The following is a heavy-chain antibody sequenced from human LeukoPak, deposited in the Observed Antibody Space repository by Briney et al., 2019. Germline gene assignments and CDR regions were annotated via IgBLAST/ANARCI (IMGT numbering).Heavy chain of an antibody. CDR3: ARDAPLSYYDSSGYYSP. Sequence: SETLSLTCTVSGGSISSYYWSWIRQPAGKGLEWIGRIYTSGSTNYNPSLKSRVTMSVDTSKSQFSLKLSSVTAADTAVYYCARDAPLSYYDSSGYYSPWGQGTLVTVSS. CDR1: GGSISSYY. D-gene: IGHD3-22*01. J-gene: IGHJ5*02. V-gene: IGHV4-4*07. CDR2: IYTSGST.